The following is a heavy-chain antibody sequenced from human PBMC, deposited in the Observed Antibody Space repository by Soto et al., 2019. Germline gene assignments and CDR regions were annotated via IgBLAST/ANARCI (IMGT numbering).Heavy chain of an antibody. CDR3: AKTEVDTFSLSY. Sequence: EVQLVESGGGLVQPGGSLRLSCADSAFTFSRFWMHWVRHAPGEGLVWVSRINTDGSSTSYADSVKGRFTISRDNAKNTLYLQMNSLRVEDTAMYYCAKTEVDTFSLSYWGQGTLVTVSS. CDR2: INTDGSST. D-gene: IGHD2-2*01. J-gene: IGHJ4*02. CDR1: AFTFSRFW. V-gene: IGHV3-74*01.